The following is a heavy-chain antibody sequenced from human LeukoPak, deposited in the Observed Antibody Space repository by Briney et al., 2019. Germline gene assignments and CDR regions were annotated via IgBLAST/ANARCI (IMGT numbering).Heavy chain of an antibody. CDR1: GYTFTGYY. D-gene: IGHD6-6*01. V-gene: IGHV1-2*02. J-gene: IGHJ4*02. Sequence: ASVKVSCTASGYTFTGYYIHWVRQAPGQGLEWMGWMNPKGGGTNYGQKFQGRVTMTTDTSISTAYMELSRLRSDDTAVYYCARDGSSRYSSSLGYWGQGTLVTVSS. CDR2: MNPKGGGT. CDR3: ARDGSSRYSSSLGY.